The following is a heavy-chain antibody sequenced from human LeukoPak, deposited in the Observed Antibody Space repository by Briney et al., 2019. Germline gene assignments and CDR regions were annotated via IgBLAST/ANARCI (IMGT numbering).Heavy chain of an antibody. CDR3: AKSEGCGADCYTHYWFYYYMDF. CDR2: IRYDGSNK. J-gene: IGHJ6*03. D-gene: IGHD2-21*01. V-gene: IGHV3-30*02. CDR1: VFTFSSYG. Sequence: GGSLRLSCAASVFTFSSYGMHWVRQAPGKGLEWVAFIRYDGSNKYYADSVRGRFTISRDNSQKTLYLQMNSLRAEDTAVYYCAKSEGCGADCYTHYWFYYYMDFWGKGTTVTVSS.